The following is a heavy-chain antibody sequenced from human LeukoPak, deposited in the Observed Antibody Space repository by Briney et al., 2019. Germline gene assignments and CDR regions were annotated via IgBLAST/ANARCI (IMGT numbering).Heavy chain of an antibody. CDR1: GGTFSSYA. CDR2: IIPTFGTA. D-gene: IGHD4-11*01. Sequence: ASVKVSCKASGGTFSSYAISWVRQAPGQGLEWMGGIIPTFGTANYAQKFQGRVTITTDESTSTAYMELSSLRSEDTAVYYCARSYSNYYYYYYMDVWGKGTTVTVSS. V-gene: IGHV1-69*05. CDR3: ARSYSNYYYYYYMDV. J-gene: IGHJ6*03.